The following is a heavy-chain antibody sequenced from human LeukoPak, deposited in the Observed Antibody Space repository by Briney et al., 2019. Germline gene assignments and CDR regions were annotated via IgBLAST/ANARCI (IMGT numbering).Heavy chain of an antibody. CDR2: TSYDGGSA. J-gene: IGHJ4*02. CDR3: ARDLGVPTSY. CDR1: GFTFRSFV. D-gene: IGHD4/OR15-4a*01. V-gene: IGHV3-30-3*01. Sequence: GGSLRLSCAASGFTFRSFVMHWVRQAPGKGLEWVAVTSYDGGSAYYADSVKGRFTISRDNFKNTLFLQMNSLRGDDTAVYYCARDLGVPTSYWGQGTLVTVSS.